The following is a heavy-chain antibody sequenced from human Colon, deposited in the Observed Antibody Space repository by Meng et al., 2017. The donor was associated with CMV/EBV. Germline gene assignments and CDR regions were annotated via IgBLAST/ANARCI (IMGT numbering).Heavy chain of an antibody. CDR3: ARGCGLTSCNPSYYALDV. J-gene: IGHJ6*02. D-gene: IGHD2-2*01. CDR2: IYSGGSN. Sequence: SETLSLTCTVSNGSLGNFYWAWVRQPPGKGLEWIGYIYSGGSNNYNPSLESRLTMSVDTSKTQFSLNLDSLTAADTAVYFCARGCGLTSCNPSYYALDVWGRGIMVTVSS. V-gene: IGHV4-59*01. CDR1: NGSLGNFY.